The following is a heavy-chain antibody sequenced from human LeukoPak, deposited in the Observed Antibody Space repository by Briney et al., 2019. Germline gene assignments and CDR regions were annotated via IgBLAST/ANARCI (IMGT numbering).Heavy chain of an antibody. CDR1: GGSISSYY. CDR3: ARLWYYDFWSGYYFDY. V-gene: IGHV4-59*01. D-gene: IGHD3-3*01. J-gene: IGHJ4*02. CDR2: IYYSGST. Sequence: SETPSLTCTVSGGSISSYYWSWIRQPPGKGLEWIGYIYYSGSTNYNPSLKSRVTISVDTSKNQFSLKLSSVTAADTAVYYCARLWYYDFWSGYYFDYWGQGTLVTVSS.